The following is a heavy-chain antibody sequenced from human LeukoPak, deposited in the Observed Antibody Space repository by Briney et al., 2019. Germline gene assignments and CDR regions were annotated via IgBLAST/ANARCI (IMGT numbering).Heavy chain of an antibody. Sequence: PSETLSLTCTVSGGSMNSYYWSWIRQPPGKGLEWIGYIYYSGRTNYNPSLKSRVTLSVDTSKNQFSLKLSSVTAADTAVYYCARWSDPPKVVPAAPESHAFDIWGQGTMVTVSS. D-gene: IGHD2-2*01. CDR1: GGSMNSYY. CDR3: ARWSDPPKVVPAAPESHAFDI. CDR2: IYYSGRT. V-gene: IGHV4-59*01. J-gene: IGHJ3*02.